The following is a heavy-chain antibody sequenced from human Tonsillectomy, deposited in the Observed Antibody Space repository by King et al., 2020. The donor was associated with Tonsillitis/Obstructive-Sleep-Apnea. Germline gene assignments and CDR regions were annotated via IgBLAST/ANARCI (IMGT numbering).Heavy chain of an antibody. CDR1: GFTFSSYS. Sequence: VQLVESGGGLVQPGGSLRLSCAASGFTFSSYSMNWVRQAPGKGLEWVSYISSSSRTIYYEDSVKGRFTISRDNAKNSLYLQMNSLRDEDTAVYYCARDGIVVVPAAGGAFDIWGQGTMVTVSS. D-gene: IGHD2-2*01. CDR2: ISSSSRTI. V-gene: IGHV3-48*02. CDR3: ARDGIVVVPAAGGAFDI. J-gene: IGHJ3*02.